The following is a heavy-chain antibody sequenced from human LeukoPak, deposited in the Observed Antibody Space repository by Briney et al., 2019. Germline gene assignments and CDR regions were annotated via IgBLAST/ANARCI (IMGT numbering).Heavy chain of an antibody. Sequence: PSETLSLTCTVSGGSISSSSYYWGWIRQPPGKGLEWIGSIYYSGSTYYNPSLKSRVTISVDTSKNQFSLKLSSVTAADTAVYYCARLYCGGDCGAFDIWGQGTMVTVSS. V-gene: IGHV4-39*07. CDR2: IYYSGST. CDR3: ARLYCGGDCGAFDI. D-gene: IGHD2-21*02. CDR1: GGSISSSSYY. J-gene: IGHJ3*02.